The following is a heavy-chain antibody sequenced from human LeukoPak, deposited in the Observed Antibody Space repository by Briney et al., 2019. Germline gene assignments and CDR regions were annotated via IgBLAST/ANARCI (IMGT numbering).Heavy chain of an antibody. Sequence: GGSLRLSCAASGFTFDDYGMHWVRQAPGKGLEWVSLISWDGGSTYYADSVKGRFTISRDNSKNSLYLQMNSLRTEDTALYYCAKDIDGELGGVPTLDYWGQGTLVTVSS. V-gene: IGHV3-43*01. CDR3: AKDIDGELGGVPTLDY. CDR1: GFTFDDYG. J-gene: IGHJ4*02. D-gene: IGHD7-27*01. CDR2: ISWDGGST.